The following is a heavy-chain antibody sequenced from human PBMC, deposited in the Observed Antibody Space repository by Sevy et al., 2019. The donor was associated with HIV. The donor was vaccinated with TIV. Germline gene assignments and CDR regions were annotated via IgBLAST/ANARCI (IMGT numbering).Heavy chain of an antibody. CDR3: AREKSCGGACYHFDH. CDR2: INWEVSST. V-gene: IGHV3-20*04. J-gene: IGHJ4*02. CDR1: GFTFDDYG. D-gene: IGHD2-21*02. Sequence: GGSLRLSCAASGFTFDDYGMSWVRQAPGKGREWVLVINWEVSSTGFPDSGKGRLTISRDNVKNSLHLQMTSLRAEDTAFYYCAREKSCGGACYHFDHWGQGTLVTVSS.